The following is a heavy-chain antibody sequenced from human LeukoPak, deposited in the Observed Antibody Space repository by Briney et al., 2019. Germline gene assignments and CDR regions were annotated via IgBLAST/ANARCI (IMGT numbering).Heavy chain of an antibody. CDR1: GYTFTSYG. Sequence: ASVKVSCKASGYTFTSYGISWVRQAPGQGLEWMGWISAYNGNTNYAQKLQGRVTMTTDTSTSTAYMELRSLRSDDTAVYYCARGARVDYYDSSGYYLGYWGQGTLVTVSS. J-gene: IGHJ4*02. CDR3: ARGARVDYYDSSGYYLGY. D-gene: IGHD3-22*01. V-gene: IGHV1-18*01. CDR2: ISAYNGNT.